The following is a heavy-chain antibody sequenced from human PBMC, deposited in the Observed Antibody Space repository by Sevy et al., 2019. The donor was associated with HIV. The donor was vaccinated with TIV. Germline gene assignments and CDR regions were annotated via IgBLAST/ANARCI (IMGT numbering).Heavy chain of an antibody. CDR2: LYFGCGEI. V-gene: IGHV3-23*01. D-gene: IGHD2-8*01. Sequence: GGSLRLSCAASRFTFNKYSMSWVRQPPGKGLEWVASLYFGCGEINYSDSVKGQFTISSDNSKNSFYLQMNNLRAEDTSLYYCAREGCTKPHDYWGQGTLVTGSS. CDR1: RFTFNKYS. J-gene: IGHJ4*02. CDR3: AREGCTKPHDY.